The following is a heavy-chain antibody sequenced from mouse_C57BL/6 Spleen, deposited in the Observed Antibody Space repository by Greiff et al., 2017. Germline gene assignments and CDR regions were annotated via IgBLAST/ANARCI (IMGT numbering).Heavy chain of an antibody. J-gene: IGHJ4*01. CDR1: GYTFTSYW. CDR2: IYPGSGST. CDR3: ARSGGAGNYYAMDD. V-gene: IGHV1-55*01. Sequence: VQLQPGAELVKPGASVKMSCKASGYTFTSYWITRVKQRPGQGLEWIGDIYPGSGSTNSNEQFTRKATLTVAPSSRTAYMQLSSLTSEGCAVYYCARSGGAGNYYAMDDWGEGTSV. D-gene: IGHD3-1*01.